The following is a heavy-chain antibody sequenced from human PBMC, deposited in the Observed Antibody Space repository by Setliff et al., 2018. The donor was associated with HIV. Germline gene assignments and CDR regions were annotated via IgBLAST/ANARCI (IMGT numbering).Heavy chain of an antibody. CDR1: GYSITNGNY. Sequence: SETLSLTCLVFGYSITNGNYWAWIRQSPGKGLEWIGSIYSTGHTYYNPSLKSRLAMSVDTSKNKFFLKLNSLTAADTAVYYCSLQHGRPMRWFDPWGPGTLVTVSS. CDR3: SLQHGRPMRWFDP. CDR2: IYSTGHT. J-gene: IGHJ5*02. V-gene: IGHV4-38-2*01. D-gene: IGHD2-2*01.